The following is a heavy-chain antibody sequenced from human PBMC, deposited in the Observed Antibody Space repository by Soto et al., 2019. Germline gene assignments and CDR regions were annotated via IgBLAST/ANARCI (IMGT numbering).Heavy chain of an antibody. Sequence: SETLSLTCAVYGGSFSGYYWSWIRQPPGKGLEWIGEINHSGSTNYNPSLKSRVTISVDTSKNQFSLKLSSVTAADTAVYYCARVSVGPVRHYYYYYGMDVWGQGTTVT. D-gene: IGHD3-10*01. V-gene: IGHV4-34*01. J-gene: IGHJ6*02. CDR2: INHSGST. CDR1: GGSFSGYY. CDR3: ARVSVGPVRHYYYYYGMDV.